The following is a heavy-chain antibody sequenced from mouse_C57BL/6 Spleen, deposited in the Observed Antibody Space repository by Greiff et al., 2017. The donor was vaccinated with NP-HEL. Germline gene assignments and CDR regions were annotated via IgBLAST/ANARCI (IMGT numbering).Heavy chain of an antibody. Sequence: QVQLQQPGAELVMPGASVKLSCKASGYTFTSYWMHWVKQRPGQGLEWIGEIDPSDSYTNYNQKFKGKSTLTVDKSSSTAYMQLSSLTSEDSAVYYCARSPSYYGYAMDYWGQGTSVIVSS. CDR2: IDPSDSYT. D-gene: IGHD1-1*01. CDR3: ARSPSYYGYAMDY. J-gene: IGHJ4*01. V-gene: IGHV1-69*01. CDR1: GYTFTSYW.